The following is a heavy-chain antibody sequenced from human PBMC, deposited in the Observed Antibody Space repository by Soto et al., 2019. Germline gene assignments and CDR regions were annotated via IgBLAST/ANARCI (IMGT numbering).Heavy chain of an antibody. Sequence: SETLSLTCTVSGGSISSYYWSWIRQPPGKGLEWIGYIYYSGSTNYNPSLKSRVTISVDTSKNQFSLKLSSVTAADTAVYYCARGNSRGYDFWSGYYRGGDFDYWGQGTLVTVSS. CDR3: ARGNSRGYDFWSGYYRGGDFDY. J-gene: IGHJ4*02. CDR2: IYYSGST. D-gene: IGHD3-3*01. CDR1: GGSISSYY. V-gene: IGHV4-59*01.